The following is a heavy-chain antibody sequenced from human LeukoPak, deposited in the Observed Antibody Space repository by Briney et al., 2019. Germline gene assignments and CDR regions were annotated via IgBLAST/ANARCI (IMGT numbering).Heavy chain of an antibody. J-gene: IGHJ5*02. CDR1: GGSFSDYY. CDR3: ARRISYDYVWGSYRYFWFDP. Sequence: SETLSLTCAVYGGSFSDYYWSWIRQPPGKGLEWIGEINHSGSSNNHPSLKSRVTISVDTSKNQFSLKLSSVTAADTAVYYCARRISYDYVWGSYRYFWFDPWGQGTLVTVSS. CDR2: INHSGSS. V-gene: IGHV4-34*01. D-gene: IGHD3-16*02.